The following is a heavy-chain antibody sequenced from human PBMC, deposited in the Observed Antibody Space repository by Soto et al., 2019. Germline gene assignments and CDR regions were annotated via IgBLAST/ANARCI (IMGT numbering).Heavy chain of an antibody. CDR3: ARRGGGVVLTATTPFDY. D-gene: IGHD2-21*02. J-gene: IGHJ4*02. CDR2: IYHSGST. Sequence: QVPLQESGPRLVRPSGTLSLTCTVSSGSISTANWWSWVRQPPGRGLEWIGEIYHSGSTNYNLSLKRRVTLSVDKSKTQFSLRLSSVTAADTAMYYWARRGGGVVLTATTPFDYWGQGTLVTVSS. CDR1: SGSISTANW. V-gene: IGHV4-4*02.